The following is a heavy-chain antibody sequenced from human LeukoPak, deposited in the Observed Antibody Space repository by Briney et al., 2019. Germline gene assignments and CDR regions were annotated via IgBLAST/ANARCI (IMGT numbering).Heavy chain of an antibody. Sequence: GGSLRLSCAASGFTVSSNYMSWVRQAPGKGLEWVSVIYSGDSTHYADSVKGRFTISRDNSKNTLYLQMNNLRAEDTALYYCARVGYYYDSSGYYWRYWGQGTLVTVSS. D-gene: IGHD3-22*01. CDR2: IYSGDST. CDR1: GFTVSSNY. CDR3: ARVGYYYDSSGYYWRY. J-gene: IGHJ4*02. V-gene: IGHV3-66*01.